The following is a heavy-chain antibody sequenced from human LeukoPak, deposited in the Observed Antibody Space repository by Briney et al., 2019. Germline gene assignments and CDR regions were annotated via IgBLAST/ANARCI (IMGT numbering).Heavy chain of an antibody. J-gene: IGHJ3*02. D-gene: IGHD3-10*02. CDR2: INSDGRTT. V-gene: IGHV3-74*01. CDR3: GSPRTFSGRNVLDM. CDR1: GFTFSTYW. Sequence: GGSLRLSCAAAGFTFSTYWMHWVRQVPGKRLVWVSRINSDGRTTGYADSVKGRFTISRDNAKNTLYLQMNSLRVEDTAVYYCGSPRTFSGRNVLDMWGQGTMVTVSS.